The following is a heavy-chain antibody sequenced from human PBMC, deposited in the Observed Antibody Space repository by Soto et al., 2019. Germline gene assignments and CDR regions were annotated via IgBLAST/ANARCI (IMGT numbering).Heavy chain of an antibody. CDR3: ARAYGGFDNGLDV. CDR2: LYYSGSI. V-gene: IGHV4-59*01. Sequence: PSETLSLTCTVCGDCIRSYYRTRIQQLPGKGLELIGYLYYSGSIRYNPSLKSRVTISGHMSKNQFSLKLSSVIAADTPVYYWARAYGGFDNGLDVWGQGTAVTVSS. J-gene: IGHJ6*02. D-gene: IGHD5-12*01. CDR1: GDCIRSYY.